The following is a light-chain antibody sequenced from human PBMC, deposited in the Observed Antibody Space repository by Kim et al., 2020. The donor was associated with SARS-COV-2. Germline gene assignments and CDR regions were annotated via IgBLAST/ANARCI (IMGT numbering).Light chain of an antibody. Sequence: VSVSPGQTASIPCSGYRVGEKFASWYQQMPGQSPILVIYQDTQRAPGIPERFSGSNSGDTATLTIAGTQAMDEAHYYCQTWGTSVVFGGGTQLTVL. CDR3: QTWGTSVV. V-gene: IGLV3-1*01. J-gene: IGLJ2*01. CDR2: QDT. CDR1: RVGEKF.